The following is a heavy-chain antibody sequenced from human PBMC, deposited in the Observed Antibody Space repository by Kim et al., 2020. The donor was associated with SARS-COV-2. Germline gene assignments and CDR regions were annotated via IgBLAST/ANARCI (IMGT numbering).Heavy chain of an antibody. Sequence: APVKGRFTISRDDSKNTLYLQMNSLKTEDTAVYYCTTSTLYYYGSGRRDYWGQGTLVTVSS. V-gene: IGHV3-15*01. CDR3: TTSTLYYYGSGRRDY. J-gene: IGHJ4*02. D-gene: IGHD3-10*01.